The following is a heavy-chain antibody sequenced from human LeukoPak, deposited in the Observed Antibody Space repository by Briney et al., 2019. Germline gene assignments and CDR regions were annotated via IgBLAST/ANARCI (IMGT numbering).Heavy chain of an antibody. CDR2: ISSSSSYI. CDR3: ARDLSKFNCSSTSCYFWRPPNWFDP. V-gene: IGHV3-21*01. J-gene: IGHJ5*02. D-gene: IGHD2-2*01. Sequence: GGSLRLSRAASGFTFSSYSMNWVRQAPGKGLEWVSSISSSSSYIYYADSVKGRFTISRDNAKNSLYLQMNSLRAEDTAVYYCARDLSKFNCSSTSCYFWRPPNWFDPWGQGTLVTVSS. CDR1: GFTFSSYS.